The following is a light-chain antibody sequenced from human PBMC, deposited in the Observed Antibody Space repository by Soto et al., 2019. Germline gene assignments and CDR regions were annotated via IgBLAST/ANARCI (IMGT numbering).Light chain of an antibody. CDR2: DAS. J-gene: IGKJ5*01. V-gene: IGKV3-11*01. CDR3: QQRSNWPSIT. Sequence: EIVVTQSPATLSLSPGERATLSCRASQSVTNYLAWYQQKPGQAPRLLIYDASNRATGIPARFSGSGSGTDFTLTISSLEPEDIAVYYCQQRSNWPSITFGQGTRLEIK. CDR1: QSVTNY.